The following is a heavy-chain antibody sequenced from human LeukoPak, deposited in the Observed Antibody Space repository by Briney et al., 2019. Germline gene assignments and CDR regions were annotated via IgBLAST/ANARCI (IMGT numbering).Heavy chain of an antibody. J-gene: IGHJ4*02. V-gene: IGHV1-46*01. Sequence: ASVKVSCKASGYTFTSYYMHWVRQAPGQGLEWMGIINPSGGSTSYAQKFQGRVTMTRDTSTSTVYMELRSLRSDDTALYYCARGGTPTTTFGGYWGQGTMVTVSS. CDR3: ARGGTPTTTFGGY. CDR1: GYTFTSYY. CDR2: INPSGGST. D-gene: IGHD3-16*01.